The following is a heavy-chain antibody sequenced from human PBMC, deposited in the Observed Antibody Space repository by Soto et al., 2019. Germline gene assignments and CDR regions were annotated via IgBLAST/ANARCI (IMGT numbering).Heavy chain of an antibody. CDR3: VKDRVPGAYGHYYGMDV. Sequence: QVQLVESGGGVVQPGRSLRLSCRVSGITLNNSGIHWVRQARGKGLEWMAVISHDGSEQYYADSMKGRLNISRDNSKNTVNLQMNSLRGEDTAIYYCVKDRVPGAYGHYYGMDVWGQGTTVTVSS. CDR1: GITLNNSG. J-gene: IGHJ6*02. CDR2: ISHDGSEQ. D-gene: IGHD5-12*01. V-gene: IGHV3-30*18.